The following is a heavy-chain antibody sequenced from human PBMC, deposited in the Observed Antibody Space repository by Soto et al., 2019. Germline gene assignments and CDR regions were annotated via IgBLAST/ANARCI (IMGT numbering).Heavy chain of an antibody. Sequence: QVQLVESGGGVVQPGRSLRRSCAASGFTFSRYGMHWVRQAPGKGLEWVAVIWYDGSTEYYADSVKGRFTISRDNSKNTVYLQMHSLRVEDTAVYYCARDVGSQGVWGQGTMVTVSS. J-gene: IGHJ3*01. D-gene: IGHD2-15*01. CDR3: ARDVGSQGV. V-gene: IGHV3-33*01. CDR1: GFTFSRYG. CDR2: IWYDGSTE.